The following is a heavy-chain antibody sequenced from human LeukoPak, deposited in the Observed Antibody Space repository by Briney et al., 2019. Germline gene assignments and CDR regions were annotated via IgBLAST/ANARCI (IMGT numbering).Heavy chain of an antibody. Sequence: GESLKISCKGSGYSCTSYWIGCVRQMPGKGLEWMGIIYPGDSDTRYSPSFQGQVTISADKSISTAYLQWNSLKASDTAMYYCARSRVTMVRGVIIPPLYYFDYWGQGTLVTVSS. CDR2: IYPGDSDT. J-gene: IGHJ4*02. D-gene: IGHD3-10*01. CDR1: GYSCTSYW. CDR3: ARSRVTMVRGVIIPPLYYFDY. V-gene: IGHV5-51*01.